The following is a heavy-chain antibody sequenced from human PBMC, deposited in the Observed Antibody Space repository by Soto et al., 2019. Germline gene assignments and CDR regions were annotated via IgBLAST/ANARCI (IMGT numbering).Heavy chain of an antibody. Sequence: GGSLRLSCAASGFTFSSYGMHWVRQAPGKGLEWVAVISYDGSNKYYADSVKGRFTISRGNSKNTLYLQMNSLRAEDTAVYYCAKDITIFGVVIRFIDYWGQGTLVTVSS. CDR2: ISYDGSNK. V-gene: IGHV3-30*18. CDR1: GFTFSSYG. D-gene: IGHD3-3*01. J-gene: IGHJ4*02. CDR3: AKDITIFGVVIRFIDY.